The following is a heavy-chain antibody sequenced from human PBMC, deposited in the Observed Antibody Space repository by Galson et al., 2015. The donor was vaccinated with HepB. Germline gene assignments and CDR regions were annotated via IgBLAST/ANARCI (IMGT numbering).Heavy chain of an antibody. J-gene: IGHJ6*02. D-gene: IGHD3-22*01. CDR3: ASTSSGSGYYRPYYYYGMDV. CDR1: GYTFTSYG. V-gene: IGHV1-18*01. CDR2: ISAYNGNT. Sequence: SVKVSCKASGYTFTSYGISWVRQAPGQGLEWMGWISAYNGNTNYAQKLQGRVTMTTDTSTSTAYMELRNLRSDDTAVYYCASTSSGSGYYRPYYYYGMDVWGQGTLVIVSS.